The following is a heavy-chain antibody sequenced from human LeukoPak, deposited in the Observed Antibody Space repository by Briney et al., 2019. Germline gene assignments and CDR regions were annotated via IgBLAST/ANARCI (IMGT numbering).Heavy chain of an antibody. J-gene: IGHJ4*02. CDR1: GFTFSSYE. CDR3: ASSSSGSYSLYYFDY. V-gene: IGHV3-48*03. CDR2: ISSSGSTI. Sequence: GGSLRLSCAASGFTFSSYEMNWVRQAPGKGLEWVSYISSSGSTIYYADSVKGRFTISRDNAKNSLYLQMNSLRAEDTAVYYCASSSSGSYSLYYFDYWGQGTLVTVSS. D-gene: IGHD1-26*01.